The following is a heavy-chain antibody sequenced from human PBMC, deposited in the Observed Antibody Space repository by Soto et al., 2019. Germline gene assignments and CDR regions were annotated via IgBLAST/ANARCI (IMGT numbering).Heavy chain of an antibody. V-gene: IGHV4-59*01. Sequence: PSETLSLTCTVSGVSISSYYWSWIRQPPGKGLEWIGYIYYSGSTNHNPSLKSRVTISVDTSKNQFSLKLSSVTAADTAVYYCARHPYDSSGYYYYFDYWGQGTLVTVSS. D-gene: IGHD3-22*01. J-gene: IGHJ4*02. CDR2: IYYSGST. CDR1: GVSISSYY. CDR3: ARHPYDSSGYYYYFDY.